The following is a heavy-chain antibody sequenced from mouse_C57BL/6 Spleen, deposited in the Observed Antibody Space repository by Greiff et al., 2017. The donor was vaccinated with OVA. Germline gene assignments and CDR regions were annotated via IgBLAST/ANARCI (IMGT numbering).Heavy chain of an antibody. CDR3: ARDNDGYFVAWFAD. V-gene: IGHV3-6*01. CDR2: ISYDGSN. D-gene: IGHD2-3*01. Sequence: EVQVVESGPGLVKPSQSLSLTCSVTGYSITCGYYWNWIRQFPGNKLEWMSYISYDGSNNYNPSLENRISLTRDTSKNQFFLKVNSVTTEDTATYYCARDNDGYFVAWFADWGQGTLVTVAA. CDR1: GYSITCGYY. J-gene: IGHJ3*01.